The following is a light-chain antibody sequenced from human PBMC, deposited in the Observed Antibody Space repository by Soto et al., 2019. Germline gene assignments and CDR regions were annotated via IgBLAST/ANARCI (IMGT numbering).Light chain of an antibody. J-gene: IGKJ5*01. V-gene: IGKV3-15*01. CDR1: QSVNDK. CDR3: QQRSNWPPIT. CDR2: GAS. Sequence: EVVMTQSPATLSVSPGERATLSCRASQSVNDKVAWFQQKPGQAPRLLIIGASTTATGVPARFSGSGSGTDFTLTISSLEPEDFAVYYCQQRSNWPPITFGQGTRLEIK.